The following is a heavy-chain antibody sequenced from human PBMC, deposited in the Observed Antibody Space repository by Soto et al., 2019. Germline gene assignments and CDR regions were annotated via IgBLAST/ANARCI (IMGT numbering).Heavy chain of an antibody. J-gene: IGHJ4*02. CDR1: GFTFSSYA. V-gene: IGHV3-23*01. D-gene: IGHD6-19*01. Sequence: GGSLRPSCAASGFTFSSYAMSWVRQAPGKGLEWVAAFIGSGGSTYYADSVKGRFTISTDNSKNTLYLQMNSLRAEDPAVYYCANDKGGWLDYWGQGTLVTVSS. CDR2: FIGSGGST. CDR3: ANDKGGWLDY.